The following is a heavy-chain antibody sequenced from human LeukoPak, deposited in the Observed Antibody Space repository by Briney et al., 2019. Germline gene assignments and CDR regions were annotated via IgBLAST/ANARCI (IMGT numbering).Heavy chain of an antibody. J-gene: IGHJ4*02. D-gene: IGHD2-15*01. CDR3: ARLDCSGGSCYSLDY. CDR1: GGSISSYY. CDR2: IYYSGST. V-gene: IGHV4-59*08. Sequence: PSETLSLTCTVSGGSISSYYWSWIRQPPGKGLEWIGYIYYSGSTNYNPSLKSRVTIPVDTSKNQFSLKLSSVTAADTAVYYCARLDCSGGSCYSLDYWGQGTLVTVSS.